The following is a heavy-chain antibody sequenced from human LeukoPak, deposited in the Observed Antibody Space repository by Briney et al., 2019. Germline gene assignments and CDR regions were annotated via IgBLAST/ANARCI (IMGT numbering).Heavy chain of an antibody. CDR2: INTNTGNP. CDR1: GYTFTSYD. D-gene: IGHD5/OR15-5a*01. V-gene: IGHV7-4-1*02. J-gene: IGHJ3*01. Sequence: ASVKVSCKASGYTFTSYDINWVRQAPGQGFEWMGWINTNTGNPMYAQGFTGRFVFSLDTSVSTAYLQISSLKAEDTAVYYCAREELIVSDGFDLWGQGTMVTVSS. CDR3: AREELIVSDGFDL.